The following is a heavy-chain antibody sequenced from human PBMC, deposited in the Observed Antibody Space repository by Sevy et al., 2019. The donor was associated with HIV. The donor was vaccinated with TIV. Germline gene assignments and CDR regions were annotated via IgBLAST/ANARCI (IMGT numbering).Heavy chain of an antibody. D-gene: IGHD3-22*01. V-gene: IGHV1-24*01. Sequence: ASVKVSCKVSGYTLTELSMHWVRQVPGKGLEWMGSFDPEDDETIYAQKFQGRVTMTEDTSTDTAYMELSSLRSEDTAVYYCATTKDYYENSGDPFDYWGQGTLVTVCS. J-gene: IGHJ4*02. CDR2: FDPEDDET. CDR1: GYTLTELS. CDR3: ATTKDYYENSGDPFDY.